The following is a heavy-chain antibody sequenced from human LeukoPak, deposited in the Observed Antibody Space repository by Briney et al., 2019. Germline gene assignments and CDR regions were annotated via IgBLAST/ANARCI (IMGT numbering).Heavy chain of an antibody. CDR3: ARLRYSSGWYPAGFDY. D-gene: IGHD6-19*01. CDR2: ISAYNGNT. J-gene: IGHJ4*02. CDR1: GYTFTSYG. V-gene: IGHV1-18*01. Sequence: ASVKVSRKASGYTFTSYGISWVRQAPGQGLEWMGWISAYNGNTNYAQKLQGRVTMTTDTSTSTAYMELRSLRSDDTAVYYCARLRYSSGWYPAGFDYWGQGTLVTVSS.